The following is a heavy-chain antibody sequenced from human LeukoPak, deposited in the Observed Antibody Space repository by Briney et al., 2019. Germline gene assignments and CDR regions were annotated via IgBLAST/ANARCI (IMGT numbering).Heavy chain of an antibody. V-gene: IGHV3-33*03. Sequence: GGSLRLSCAASGFGLSTYGIHWVRQAPGKGLEWVAVTWNDGTEKYNEGLMKGRFTISRDHSKNTLYLQMNSLRAEDTAVYCCAKTGGWYPFLDYWGQGTLVTVSS. CDR1: GFGLSTYG. CDR2: TWNDGTEK. D-gene: IGHD6-19*01. J-gene: IGHJ4*02. CDR3: AKTGGWYPFLDY.